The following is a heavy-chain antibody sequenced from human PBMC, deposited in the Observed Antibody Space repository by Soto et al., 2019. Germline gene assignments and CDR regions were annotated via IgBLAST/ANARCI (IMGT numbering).Heavy chain of an antibody. V-gene: IGHV1-18*01. CDR2: ISTYNGDT. J-gene: IGHJ6*02. Sequence: QVQLVQSGAEVKKPGASVKVSCKASGYTLTRSGISWVRQAPGQGLERMGWISTYNGDTNYAQTFQGRVTMTTDTSTSAVYMELRSLISDDTAVYYCAREGVAPYYYYGIDVWGQGTPVTVSS. CDR1: GYTLTRSG. CDR3: AREGVAPYYYYGIDV. D-gene: IGHD2-15*01.